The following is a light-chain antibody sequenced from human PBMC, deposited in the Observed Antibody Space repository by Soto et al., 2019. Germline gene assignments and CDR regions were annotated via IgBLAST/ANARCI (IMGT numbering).Light chain of an antibody. Sequence: EIVLTQSPATLSLSPGERATLSCRASESVVNYLAWYQHQPGQAPRLLIYDVSNRATVIPARFSGSGSGTDFTLTISSLEPEDFAVYYCQQRNTWPLTFGGGTKVEMK. J-gene: IGKJ4*01. V-gene: IGKV3-11*01. CDR1: ESVVNY. CDR2: DVS. CDR3: QQRNTWPLT.